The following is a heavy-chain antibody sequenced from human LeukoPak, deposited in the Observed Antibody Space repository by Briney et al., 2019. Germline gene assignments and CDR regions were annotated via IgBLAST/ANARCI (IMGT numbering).Heavy chain of an antibody. CDR1: DGSISSYY. V-gene: IGHV4-59*12. CDR2: IYHSGST. D-gene: IGHD1-14*01. Sequence: TSETLSPTCAVSDGSISSYYWSWIRQPPGKGLEWIGSIYHSGSTNYNPSLKGRVTISVDTSKNQFSLKLSSVTAADTAVYYCARDIHVPRIREPYFDIWGEGTLVTVSS. J-gene: IGHJ3*02. CDR3: ARDIHVPRIREPYFDI.